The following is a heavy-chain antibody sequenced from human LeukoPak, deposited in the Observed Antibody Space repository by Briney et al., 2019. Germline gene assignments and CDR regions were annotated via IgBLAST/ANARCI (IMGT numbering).Heavy chain of an antibody. D-gene: IGHD4-4*01. CDR3: ARMTTVITPDGTDV. V-gene: IGHV3-30*03. Sequence: GGSLRLSCAASGFTFSSYGMHWVRQAPGKGLEWVAVISYDGSNKYYADSVKGRFTISRDNSKNTLYLQMNSLRAEDTAVYYCARMTTVITPDGTDVWGQGTTVTVSS. CDR2: ISYDGSNK. CDR1: GFTFSSYG. J-gene: IGHJ6*02.